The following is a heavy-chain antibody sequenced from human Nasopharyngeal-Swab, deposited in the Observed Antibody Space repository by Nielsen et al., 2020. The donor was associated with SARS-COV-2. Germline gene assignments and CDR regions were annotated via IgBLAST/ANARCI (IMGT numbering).Heavy chain of an antibody. D-gene: IGHD4-17*01. Sequence: ASVKVSCKASGYTLTGYYMHWVRQAPGQGLEWMGWINPHSRGTKYAQKFQGRVTMTSDTSINTAYMELRRLRSDDTAVYYCARDDYCDYGYFGHWGQGTLVTVSS. CDR2: INPHSRGT. V-gene: IGHV1-2*02. CDR1: GYTLTGYY. J-gene: IGHJ4*02. CDR3: ARDDYCDYGYFGH.